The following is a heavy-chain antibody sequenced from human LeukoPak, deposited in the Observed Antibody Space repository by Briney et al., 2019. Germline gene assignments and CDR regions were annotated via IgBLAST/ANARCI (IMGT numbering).Heavy chain of an antibody. Sequence: ASVKVSCKASGYTFTSYGISWVRQAPGQGLEWMGWISAYNGNTNYAQKFQGRVTITADESTSTAYMELSSLRSEDTAVYYCARGYGDYHEYFQHWGQGTLVTVSS. CDR2: ISAYNGNT. CDR3: ARGYGDYHEYFQH. V-gene: IGHV1-18*01. CDR1: GYTFTSYG. D-gene: IGHD4-17*01. J-gene: IGHJ1*01.